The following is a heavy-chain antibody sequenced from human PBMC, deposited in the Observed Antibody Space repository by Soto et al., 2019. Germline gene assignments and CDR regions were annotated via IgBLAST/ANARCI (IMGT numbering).Heavy chain of an antibody. D-gene: IGHD3-9*01. V-gene: IGHV3-48*04. CDR2: IFVDSTTI. CDR1: GFTFSSYS. Sequence: PGWSLRLSCVASGFTFSSYSMVWVRQAPGKGLEWVSYIFVDSTTIYYADSVKGRFTVSRDNAQNSLFLLINSLRAEDTAVYYCARERDWAFNHWGWATLLTVP. J-gene: IGHJ4*02. CDR3: ARERDWAFNH.